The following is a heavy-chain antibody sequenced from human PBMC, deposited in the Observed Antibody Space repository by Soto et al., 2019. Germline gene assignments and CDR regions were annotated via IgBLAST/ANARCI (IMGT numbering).Heavy chain of an antibody. CDR2: INPSGGST. D-gene: IGHD2-2*01. J-gene: IGHJ3*02. CDR3: AHQLGYCSSNRCQLDAFDI. CDR1: GYTFTSYY. Sequence: QVQLVQSGAEVKKPGASVKVSCKASGYTFTSYYMHWVRQAPGQGLEWMGIINPSGGSTRYAQKFQGRVTMTRDTSTSTVYMELSSLRSEDTAVYYCAHQLGYCSSNRCQLDAFDILGQGTMVTV. V-gene: IGHV1-46*03.